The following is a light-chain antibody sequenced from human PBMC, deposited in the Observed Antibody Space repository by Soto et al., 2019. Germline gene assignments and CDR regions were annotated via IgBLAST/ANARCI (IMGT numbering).Light chain of an antibody. CDR2: KAS. CDR3: QQYNNYPFT. CDR1: QSVTTW. V-gene: IGKV1-5*03. Sequence: DIQMTQSPSTLSASVGDRVTITCRASQSVTTWLAWYQQKQGKAPKLLICKASSLQSGVPSRFSASGFATEFTLILISLQTDAYATNHCQQYNNYPFTFGPGTKVDVQ. J-gene: IGKJ3*01.